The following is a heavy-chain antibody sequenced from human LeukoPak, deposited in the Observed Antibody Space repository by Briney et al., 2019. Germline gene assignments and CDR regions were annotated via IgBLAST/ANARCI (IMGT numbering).Heavy chain of an antibody. CDR2: ISWNGGSL. CDR1: GFTFDDYA. V-gene: IGHV3-9*01. CDR3: TRETAFDF. J-gene: IGHJ3*01. Sequence: GRSLRLSCAASGFTFDDYAMHWVRQAPGRGLEWVSGISWNGGSLGYADSVKGRFTISRDNAKNSPYLQMNSLRAEDSAVYYCTRETAFDFWGQGTVVTVSS.